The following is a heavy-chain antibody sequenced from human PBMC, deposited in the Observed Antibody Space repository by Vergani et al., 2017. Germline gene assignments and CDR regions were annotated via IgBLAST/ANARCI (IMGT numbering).Heavy chain of an antibody. V-gene: IGHV4-59*01. Sequence: QVRLQESGPGLVKPSETLPLTCSVSGGSMSGYYWSWIRQPPGKELEWIGYMYHSGSTNYNPSLETRVTISGDTSKNQFSLKLNSVTAADTAVYYCGRVADFYGLGSRFLDLWGQGILVTVSS. CDR1: GGSMSGYY. CDR3: GRVADFYGLGSRFLDL. J-gene: IGHJ5*02. D-gene: IGHD3-10*01. CDR2: MYHSGST.